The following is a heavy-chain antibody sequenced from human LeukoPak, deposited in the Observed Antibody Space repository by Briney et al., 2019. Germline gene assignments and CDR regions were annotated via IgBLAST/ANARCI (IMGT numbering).Heavy chain of an antibody. J-gene: IGHJ5*01. V-gene: IGHV4-30-2*01. CDR2: ISHSGST. D-gene: IGHD3-10*01. Sequence: PSETLSLTCVVSGHAISSGVYSWAWLRQPPGQGLEWIGYISHSGSTYHNPSLESRVVISVDRSKNQISLNLTSVTAADTAVYFSARYRGRNLGFDSWGLGILVTVSS. CDR1: GHAISSGVYS. CDR3: ARYRGRNLGFDS.